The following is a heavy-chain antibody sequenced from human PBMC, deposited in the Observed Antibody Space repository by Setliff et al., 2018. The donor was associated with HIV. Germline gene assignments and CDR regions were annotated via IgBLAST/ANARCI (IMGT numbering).Heavy chain of an antibody. CDR2: IYPGDSDI. CDR3: ARNYDSSGYPFDN. V-gene: IGHV5-51*01. J-gene: IGHJ4*02. Sequence: GESLKISCKGSGFRFSTYWIGWVRQMPGKGLEWMGIIYPGDSDIRYSPSFQGRFTISRDNSKNTLYLQMNSLRAEDTAVYYCARNYDSSGYPFDNWGQGTLVTVSS. CDR1: GFRFSTYW. D-gene: IGHD3-22*01.